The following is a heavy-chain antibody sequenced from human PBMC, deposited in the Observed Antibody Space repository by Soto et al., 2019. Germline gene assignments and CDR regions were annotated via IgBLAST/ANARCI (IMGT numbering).Heavy chain of an antibody. J-gene: IGHJ3*02. D-gene: IGHD3-22*01. Sequence: QVQLVESGGGVVQPGRSLRLSCAASGFTFSSYGMHWVRQAPGKGLEWVAVISYDGSNKYYADSVKGRFTISRDNSKNTLYLQMNSLRAEDTAVYYCKSGIVVATPDRGDAFDIWGQGTMVTVSS. CDR1: GFTFSSYG. V-gene: IGHV3-30*03. CDR3: KSGIVVATPDRGDAFDI. CDR2: ISYDGSNK.